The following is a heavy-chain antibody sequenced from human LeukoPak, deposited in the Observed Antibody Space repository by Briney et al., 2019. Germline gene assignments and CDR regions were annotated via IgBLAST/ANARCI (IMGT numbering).Heavy chain of an antibody. J-gene: IGHJ3*02. CDR1: GYTFTGYG. Sequence: AASVKVSCKASGYTFTGYGISWVRQAPGQGLEWMGWISAYNGDTKYAQKLQGRVTMTTDTSTRTAYMDLRSLRSDDTAVYYCARDPTLGDYSYAFDIWGQGTMVTVSS. CDR3: ARDPTLGDYSYAFDI. CDR2: ISAYNGDT. D-gene: IGHD2-15*01. V-gene: IGHV1-18*01.